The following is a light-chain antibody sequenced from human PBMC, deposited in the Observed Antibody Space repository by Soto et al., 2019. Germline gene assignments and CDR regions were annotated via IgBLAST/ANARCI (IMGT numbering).Light chain of an antibody. V-gene: IGLV1-44*01. J-gene: IGLJ2*01. CDR1: SSNIGSNT. CDR3: MIWHSSASV. CDR2: SNN. Sequence: QSVLTQPPSASGTPGQRVTISCSGSSSNIGSNTVNWYQQLPGTAPKLLIYSNNQRPSGVPDRFSGSKSGTSASLAISGLQSEDEADYYCMIWHSSASVFGGGTKLTVL.